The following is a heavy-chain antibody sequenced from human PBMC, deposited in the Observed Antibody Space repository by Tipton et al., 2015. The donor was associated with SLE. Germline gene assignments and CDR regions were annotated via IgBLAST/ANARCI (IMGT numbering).Heavy chain of an antibody. V-gene: IGHV4-59*05. Sequence: TLSLTCAVYAGSISGYYWSWIRQPAGKGLEWIGRVYSSGSTYYNPSLKSRVTISVDTSKNQFSLKLSSVTAADTAVYYCARTLAAQIDYWGQGTLVTVSS. J-gene: IGHJ4*02. D-gene: IGHD6-6*01. CDR2: VYSSGST. CDR3: ARTLAAQIDY. CDR1: AGSISGYY.